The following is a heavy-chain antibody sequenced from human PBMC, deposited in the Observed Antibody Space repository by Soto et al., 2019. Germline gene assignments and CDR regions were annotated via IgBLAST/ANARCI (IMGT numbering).Heavy chain of an antibody. Sequence: QVQLQESGPGLVKPSETLSLICTVSGDSVSGGGYYWTWIRQPPGKGLEWIGYISFTGDTTYNPSLRRPVIIAMHTSENQFSLQLSSATASDTALYYCSRGGHYYVSVSWGPGTLVTVSS. J-gene: IGHJ5*02. CDR1: GDSVSGGGYY. D-gene: IGHD3-10*02. CDR3: SRGGHYYVSVS. V-gene: IGHV4-61*08. CDR2: ISFTGDT.